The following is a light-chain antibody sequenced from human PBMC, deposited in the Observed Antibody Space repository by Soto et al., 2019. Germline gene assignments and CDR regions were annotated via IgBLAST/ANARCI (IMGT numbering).Light chain of an antibody. CDR3: QTWGTGIH. CDR2: LNSDGSH. J-gene: IGLJ1*01. Sequence: QPVLTQSPSASASLGASVKLTCTLSSGHSSYAIAWHQQQPEKGPRYLMKLNSDGSHSKGDGIPDHFSGSSSGAERYLTISSLQSEDEADYYCQTWGTGIHFGTGTKVTVL. V-gene: IGLV4-69*01. CDR1: SGHSSYA.